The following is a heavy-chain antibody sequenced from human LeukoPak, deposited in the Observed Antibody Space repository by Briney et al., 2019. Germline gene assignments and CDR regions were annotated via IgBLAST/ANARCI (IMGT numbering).Heavy chain of an antibody. CDR1: GFTFSSYS. V-gene: IGHV3-21*01. CDR3: ARDREEMATIESYFDY. Sequence: PGGSLRLSCAASGFTFSSYSMNWVRQAPGKGLEWVSSISSSSSYIYYADSVKGRFTISRDNAKNSLYLQMNSLRAEDTAVYYCARDREEMATIESYFDYWGQGTLVTVSS. CDR2: ISSSSSYI. J-gene: IGHJ4*02. D-gene: IGHD5-12*01.